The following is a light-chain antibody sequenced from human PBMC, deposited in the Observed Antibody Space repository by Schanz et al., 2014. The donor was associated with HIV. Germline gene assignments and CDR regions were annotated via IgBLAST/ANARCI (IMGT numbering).Light chain of an antibody. CDR3: QQSFSTPWT. CDR2: AAS. J-gene: IGKJ1*01. Sequence: DIQMTQSPSTLSASVGDRVTITCRASQSISSWLAWYQQKPGKAPKLLIYAASNLQSGVPPRFSGGGSETDFSLTISSLQPEDFATYFCQQSFSTPWTFGQGTKVEIK. CDR1: QSISSW. V-gene: IGKV1-39*01.